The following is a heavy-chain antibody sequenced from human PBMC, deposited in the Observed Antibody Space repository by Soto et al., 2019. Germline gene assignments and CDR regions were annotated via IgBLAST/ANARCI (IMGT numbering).Heavy chain of an antibody. D-gene: IGHD3-3*01. J-gene: IGHJ2*01. CDR3: ARVKVGDLFRFNWFFDL. V-gene: IGHV4-30-2*01. CDR1: GCSISSGNFS. Sequence: SETLSLTCTFSGCSISSGNFSWSWIRQPPGKGLEWIAYIFHTGSTFYNSSLKTRVTISVDRSKNQFSLKLRSVTDTDTAVYYCARVKVGDLFRFNWFFDLWGRGTLVTVSS. CDR2: IFHTGST.